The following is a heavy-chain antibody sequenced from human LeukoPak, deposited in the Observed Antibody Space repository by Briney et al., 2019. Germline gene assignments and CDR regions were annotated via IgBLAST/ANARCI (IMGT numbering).Heavy chain of an antibody. V-gene: IGHV3-33*01. CDR1: GFTFSSYG. CDR2: IWYDGSNK. D-gene: IGHD2-15*01. CDR3: ARGYCSGGSCLFDY. Sequence: GGSLRLSCAATGFTFSSYGMHWVRQAPGKGLEWVAVIWYDGSNKYYADSVKGRFTISRDNSENTLYLQMNSLRAEDTAVYYCARGYCSGGSCLFDYWGQGTLVTVSS. J-gene: IGHJ4*02.